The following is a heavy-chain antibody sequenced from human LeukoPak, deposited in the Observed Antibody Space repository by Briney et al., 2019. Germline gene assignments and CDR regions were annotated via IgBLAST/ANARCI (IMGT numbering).Heavy chain of an antibody. D-gene: IGHD3-22*01. CDR3: ARHVHYYDSSGYYSDAFDI. J-gene: IGHJ3*02. V-gene: IGHV4-59*08. Sequence: SETLSLTCSVSGGSISTYYWTWIRQPPGKGLEWIGYIYYSGSTNYNPSLKSRVTISLDTSKNQFSLKLSSVTAADTAVYYCARHVHYYDSSGYYSDAFDIWGQGTMVTVSS. CDR1: GGSISTYY. CDR2: IYYSGST.